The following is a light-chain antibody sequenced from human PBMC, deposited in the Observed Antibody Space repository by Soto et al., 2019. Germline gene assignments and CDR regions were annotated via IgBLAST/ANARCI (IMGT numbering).Light chain of an antibody. CDR1: QSVGSN. CDR2: GAS. V-gene: IGKV3-15*01. J-gene: IGKJ1*01. CDR3: QQYNNWTPWT. Sequence: EIVMTQSPATLSVSPGERATLSCRASQSVGSNLAWYQQKPGQAPRLLIYGASNRATGIPARFSGSGSGTEFTLTISSLQSEDFAVYYCQQYNNWTPWTFGQGTKVEIK.